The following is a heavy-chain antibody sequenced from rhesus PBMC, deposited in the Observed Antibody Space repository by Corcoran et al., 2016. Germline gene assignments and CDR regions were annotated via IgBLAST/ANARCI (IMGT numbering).Heavy chain of an antibody. D-gene: IGHD3-16*01. CDR3: ATGGSGSYSPFDY. J-gene: IGHJ4*01. Sequence: QVQLQESGPGVVKPSETLSLTCAVSGGTISSGYYYWSWIRQPPGKGLEWIGGIYSNSEKTNSNPSLKSRVTISKDTSKTQFSLKLSSVTATDTAVYYCATGGSGSYSPFDYWGQGVLVTVSS. CDR1: GGTISSGYYY. V-gene: IGHV4S12*01. CDR2: IYSNSEKT.